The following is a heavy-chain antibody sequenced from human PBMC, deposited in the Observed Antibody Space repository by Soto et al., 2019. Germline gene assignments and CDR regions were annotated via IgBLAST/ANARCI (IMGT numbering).Heavy chain of an antibody. CDR1: GFTFSSYW. D-gene: IGHD3-9*01. CDR2: INSDGSST. J-gene: IGHJ6*03. V-gene: IGHV3-74*01. Sequence: PGGSLRLSCAASGFTFSSYWMHWVRQAPGKGLVWVSRINSDGSSTSYADSVKGRFTISRDNAKNTLYLQMNSLRAEDTAVYYCARGNGHYDILTGYYIGSRILYYMDVWGKGTTVTVSS. CDR3: ARGNGHYDILTGYYIGSRILYYMDV.